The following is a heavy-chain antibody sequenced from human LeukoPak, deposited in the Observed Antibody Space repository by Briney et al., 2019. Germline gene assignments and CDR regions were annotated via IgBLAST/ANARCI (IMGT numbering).Heavy chain of an antibody. V-gene: IGHV4-30-4*01. Sequence: PSQTLSLTCTVSGGSISSGDYYWSWIRQPPGKGLEWIGYIYYSGSTYYNPSLKSRVTISVDTFKNQFSLKLSSVTAADTAVYYCARGPRRYMQWLARVSSPPHYFDYWGQGTLVTVSS. CDR2: IYYSGST. CDR1: GGSISSGDYY. CDR3: ARGPRRYMQWLARVSSPPHYFDY. D-gene: IGHD6-19*01. J-gene: IGHJ4*02.